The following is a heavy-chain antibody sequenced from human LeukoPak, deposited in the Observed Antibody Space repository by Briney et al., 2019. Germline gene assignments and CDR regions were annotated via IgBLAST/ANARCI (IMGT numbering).Heavy chain of an antibody. V-gene: IGHV4-30-2*01. CDR1: GGSISSGGYS. J-gene: IGHJ4*02. Sequence: PSQTLSLTCAVSGGSISSGGYSWSWIRQPPGKGLEWIGYIYHSGSTYYNPSLKSRVTISVDRSKNQFSLKLSSVTAADTAVYYCARFITMVRGVHFDYWGQGTLVTVSS. CDR2: IYHSGST. D-gene: IGHD3-10*01. CDR3: ARFITMVRGVHFDY.